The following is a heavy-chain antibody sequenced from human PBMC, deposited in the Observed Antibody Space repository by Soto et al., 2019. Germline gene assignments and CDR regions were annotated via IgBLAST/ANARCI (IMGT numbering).Heavy chain of an antibody. CDR1: GGSVSSGSYY. J-gene: IGHJ5*02. V-gene: IGHV4-61*01. Sequence: SETLSLTWTVSGGSVSSGSYYWSWIRQPPGKGLEWIGYIYYSGSTNYNPSLKSRVTISVDTSKNQFSLKLSSVTAADTAVYYCARDSSWFDPWGQGTLVTVSS. CDR2: IYYSGST. CDR3: ARDSSWFDP.